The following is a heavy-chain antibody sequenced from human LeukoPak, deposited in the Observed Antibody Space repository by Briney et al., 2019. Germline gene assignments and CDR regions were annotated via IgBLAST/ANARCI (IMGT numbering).Heavy chain of an antibody. Sequence: PGGSLRLSCAASGFTFSSYAMHWGRQAPGKGLGWVTLISYDGSNKYYADSVKGRFTISRDTSKNTLYLQMNSLRPEDTAVYYCARGGETGRIDYWGQGTLVTVSS. CDR3: ARGGETGRIDY. CDR1: GFTFSSYA. D-gene: IGHD7-27*01. J-gene: IGHJ4*02. V-gene: IGHV3-30-3*01. CDR2: ISYDGSNK.